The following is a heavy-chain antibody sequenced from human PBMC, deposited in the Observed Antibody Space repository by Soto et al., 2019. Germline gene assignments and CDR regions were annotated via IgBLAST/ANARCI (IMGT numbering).Heavy chain of an antibody. D-gene: IGHD3-16*01. V-gene: IGHV3-23*01. J-gene: IGHJ4*02. CDR3: AKALGSSGQLGY. CDR1: GFTFGAYA. Sequence: PGGSLRLSCIASGFTFGAYAMSWVRQGPGKGLEWVSAISGSGGSTYYADSVKGRFSISRDNSKNKVFLQMNSLRAEDTAVYYCAKALGSSGQLGYWGQGTLVTVSS. CDR2: ISGSGGST.